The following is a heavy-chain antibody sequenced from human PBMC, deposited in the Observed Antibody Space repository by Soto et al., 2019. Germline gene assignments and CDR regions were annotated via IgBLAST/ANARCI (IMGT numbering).Heavy chain of an antibody. CDR2: INHSGST. Sequence: LSLTCAVYGGSFSGYYWSWIRQPPGKVLEWIGEINHSGSTNYNPSLKSRVTISVDTSKNQFSLKLSSVTAADTAVYYCARGRGYDILTGYYYYYYYGMDVWGQGTTVTVSS. CDR3: ARGRGYDILTGYYYYYYYGMDV. J-gene: IGHJ6*02. D-gene: IGHD3-9*01. CDR1: GGSFSGYY. V-gene: IGHV4-34*01.